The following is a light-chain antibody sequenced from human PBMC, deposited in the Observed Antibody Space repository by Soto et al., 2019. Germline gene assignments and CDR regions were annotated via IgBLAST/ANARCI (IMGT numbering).Light chain of an antibody. CDR3: QQSCSTPWT. J-gene: IGKJ1*01. CDR1: QPISSW. V-gene: IGKV1-5*03. Sequence: EIQMTQSPPTLSATVGDRVTITCRASQPISSWLAWYHQKPGKAPKLLIYKASTLKSGVPSRFSGSGSGTDFTLTISSLQPEDFATYYCQQSCSTPWTFGQGTKVDI. CDR2: KAS.